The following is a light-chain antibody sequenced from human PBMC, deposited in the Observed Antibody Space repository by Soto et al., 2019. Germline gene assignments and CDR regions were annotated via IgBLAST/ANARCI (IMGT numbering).Light chain of an antibody. CDR1: QTVFFSTSNKNY. CDR2: WAS. CDR3: QQYYNAPRT. V-gene: IGKV4-1*01. Sequence: DIVMTQSPESLSVSLGERAAIKVYCGQTVFFSTSNKNYLAWYQQRPGQPPKLLIYWASIRESGVPDRFSGSGSGTHFTLTIDSLQAEDVAVYYCQQYYNAPRTFGQGTKVDIK. J-gene: IGKJ1*01.